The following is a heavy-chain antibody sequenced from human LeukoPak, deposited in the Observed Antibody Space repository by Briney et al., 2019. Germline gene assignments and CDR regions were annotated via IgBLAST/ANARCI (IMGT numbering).Heavy chain of an antibody. CDR2: IWYDGSNK. CDR3: ARDYYGSGSYYQDY. CDR1: GFTFSSYG. J-gene: IGHJ4*02. Sequence: GRSLRLSCAASGFTFSSYGMHWVRQAPGEGREWVAVIWYDGSNKYYADSVKGRFTISRDNSKHTLYLQMNSLRAEHTAVYYCARDYYGSGSYYQDYWGQGTLVTVSS. V-gene: IGHV3-33*01. D-gene: IGHD3-10*01.